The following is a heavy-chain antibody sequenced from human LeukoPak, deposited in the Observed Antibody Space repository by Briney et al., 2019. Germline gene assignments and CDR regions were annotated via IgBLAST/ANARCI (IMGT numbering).Heavy chain of an antibody. D-gene: IGHD3-3*01. V-gene: IGHV4-39*01. CDR3: ASLPLGAFWSGYYFDY. Sequence: PSETLSLTCTVSGGSISSSSYYWGWIRQPPGKGLEWIGSIYYSGSTYYNPSLKSRVTISVDTSKNQFSLKLSSVTAADTAVYYCASLPLGAFWSGYYFDYWGQGTLVTVSS. J-gene: IGHJ4*02. CDR1: GGSISSSSYY. CDR2: IYYSGST.